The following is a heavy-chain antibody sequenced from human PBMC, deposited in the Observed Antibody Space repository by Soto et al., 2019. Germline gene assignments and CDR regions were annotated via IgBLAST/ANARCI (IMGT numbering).Heavy chain of an antibody. V-gene: IGHV4-34*01. Sequence: SETLSLTCAVYGGSFSGYYWSWIRQPPGKGLEWIGEINHSGSTNYNPSLKSRVTISVDTSKNQFSLKLSSVTAADTAVYYCAIFRSVTKVHGHRFDPWRQGSLVSVSS. J-gene: IGHJ5*02. CDR1: GGSFSGYY. CDR2: INHSGST. CDR3: AIFRSVTKVHGHRFDP. D-gene: IGHD4-4*01.